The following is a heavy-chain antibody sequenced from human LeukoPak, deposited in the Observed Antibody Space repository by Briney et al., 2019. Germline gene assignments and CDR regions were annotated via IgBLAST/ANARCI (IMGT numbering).Heavy chain of an antibody. CDR2: ISGSGGST. D-gene: IGHD5-18*01. Sequence: GAPLRLSCAASGFTFSSYAMSWARQAPGKGLEWVSAISGSGGSTYYADSVKGRFTISRDNSKNTLYLQMNSLRAEDTAVYYCAKLGSAMVLYYFDYWGQGTLVTVSS. J-gene: IGHJ4*02. CDR3: AKLGSAMVLYYFDY. V-gene: IGHV3-23*01. CDR1: GFTFSSYA.